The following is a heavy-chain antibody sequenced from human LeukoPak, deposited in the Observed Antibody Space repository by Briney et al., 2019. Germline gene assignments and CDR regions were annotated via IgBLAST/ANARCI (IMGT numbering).Heavy chain of an antibody. CDR2: IRYDATNK. CDR3: GRDLLAAVDI. Sequence: PGGSLRLSCAASGFTFSSSDMHWVRQAPGKGLEWMTFIRYDATNKYYADSVKGRFTISRDNSKNTLYLQMNSLRAEDTAVYYCGRDLLAAVDIWGQGTKVTVSS. D-gene: IGHD2-15*01. CDR1: GFTFSSSD. J-gene: IGHJ3*02. V-gene: IGHV3-30*02.